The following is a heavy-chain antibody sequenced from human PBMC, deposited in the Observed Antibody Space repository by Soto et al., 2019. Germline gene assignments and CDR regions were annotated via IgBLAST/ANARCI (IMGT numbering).Heavy chain of an antibody. CDR3: ARHRGSTSVDY. V-gene: IGHV1-69*13. D-gene: IGHD2-2*01. J-gene: IGHJ4*02. Sequence: GSAVKFSCKASGGTFSSYAISWVRQAPGQGLECMGGIIPIFGTANYAQKFQGRVTITADESTSTAYMELSRLRSEDTAVYSSARHRGSTSVDYWGQATLVTVSS. CDR2: IIPIFGTA. CDR1: GGTFSSYA.